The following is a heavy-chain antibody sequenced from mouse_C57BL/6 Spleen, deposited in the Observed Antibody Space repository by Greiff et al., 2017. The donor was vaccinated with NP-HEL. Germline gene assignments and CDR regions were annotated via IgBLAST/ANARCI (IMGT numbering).Heavy chain of an antibody. Sequence: QVQLQQPGAELVRPGSSVKLSCKASGYTFTSYWMDWVKQRPGQGLEWIGNIYPSDSETHYNQKFKDKATLTVDKSSSTAYMQLSSLTSEDSAVYYCARNYGSSYPFAYWGQGTLVTVSA. CDR3: ARNYGSSYPFAY. V-gene: IGHV1-61*01. D-gene: IGHD1-1*01. CDR2: IYPSDSET. CDR1: GYTFTSYW. J-gene: IGHJ3*01.